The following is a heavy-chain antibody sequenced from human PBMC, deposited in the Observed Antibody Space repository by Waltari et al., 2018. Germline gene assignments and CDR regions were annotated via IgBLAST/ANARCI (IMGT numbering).Heavy chain of an antibody. CDR1: GFTFSRYW. Sequence: EEQLVESGGGLAQPGESLRLSCAASGFTFSRYWMDWVRQAPGKGLVWVARINSGGGRPTYADSLKGRLTISRDNAKNTLYVQMNRLRAEDTAVYYCARVATKTYSSPVPGRPYYYGMDVWGQGTTVTVSS. CDR3: ARVATKTYSSPVPGRPYYYGMDV. D-gene: IGHD6-19*01. V-gene: IGHV3-74*01. CDR2: INSGGGRP. J-gene: IGHJ6*02.